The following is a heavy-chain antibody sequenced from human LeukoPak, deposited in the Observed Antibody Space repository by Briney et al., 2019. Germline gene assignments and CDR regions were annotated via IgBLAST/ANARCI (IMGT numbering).Heavy chain of an antibody. J-gene: IGHJ4*02. CDR1: GGSISSSNW. Sequence: SETLSLTCAVSGGSISSSNWWSWVRQPPGKGLEWIGEIHDSGSTNYNPSLKSRVTILVDEAKNQFSLRLTSFSAADTAVYYCARGRSGVTFAFDFWGQGTLVTVSS. D-gene: IGHD2-21*02. V-gene: IGHV4-4*02. CDR2: IHDSGST. CDR3: ARGRSGVTFAFDF.